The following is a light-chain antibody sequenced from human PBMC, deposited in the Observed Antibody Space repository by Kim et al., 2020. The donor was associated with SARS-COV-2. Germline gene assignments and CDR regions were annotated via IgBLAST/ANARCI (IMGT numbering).Light chain of an antibody. CDR2: RNN. CDR1: SNNVGNQG. CDR3: SAWDSNLSAWV. J-gene: IGLJ3*02. Sequence: LTQPPSVSKGLRQTATLTCTGNSNNVGNQGAAWLQQHQGHPPKLLSYRNNNRPSGISERLSASRSGNTASLTITGLQPEDEADYYCSAWDSNLSAWVFGGGTQLKVL. V-gene: IGLV10-54*01.